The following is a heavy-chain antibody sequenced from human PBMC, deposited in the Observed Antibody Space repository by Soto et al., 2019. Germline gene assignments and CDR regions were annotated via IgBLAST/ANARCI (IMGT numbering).Heavy chain of an antibody. D-gene: IGHD3-10*01. CDR2: VSGSGRIT. CDR3: AKDDGSGIYSDS. Sequence: PGGSLRLSCTASGFSFSTYAMTWVRQAPGQGLEWVSTVSGSGRITYYADSVKGRFTISRDNSKNTLYLQMNSLRAEDTAVYYCAKDDGSGIYSDSWGQGTMVTVYS. V-gene: IGHV3-23*01. J-gene: IGHJ4*02. CDR1: GFSFSTYA.